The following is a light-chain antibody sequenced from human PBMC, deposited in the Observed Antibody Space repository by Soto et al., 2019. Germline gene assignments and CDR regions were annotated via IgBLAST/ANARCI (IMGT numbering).Light chain of an antibody. Sequence: LTQSPDTLSLSPGDRATLSFGASHSVSRTYLAWYQQKPGQAPRLLIYGASDRATGTPDRFSGSGSGTDFTLTISRLEPEDSAVYYCQQFDDSVTFGQGTRLEI. V-gene: IGKV3-20*01. J-gene: IGKJ5*01. CDR1: HSVSRTY. CDR2: GAS. CDR3: QQFDDSVT.